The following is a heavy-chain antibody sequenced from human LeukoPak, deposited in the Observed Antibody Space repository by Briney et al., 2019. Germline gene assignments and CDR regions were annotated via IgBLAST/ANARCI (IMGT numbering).Heavy chain of an antibody. CDR2: ISDSGGST. CDR1: GFTFSTYV. V-gene: IGHV3-23*01. Sequence: PRGSLRLSCAASGFTFSTYVMNWVGQAPGKGLEWVSTISDSGGSTYYADSVKGRFTISRDNSKSTLYLQMNSLRAEDTAVYYCGRYYVMDVWGQGTSVTVSS. J-gene: IGHJ6*02. CDR3: GRYYVMDV.